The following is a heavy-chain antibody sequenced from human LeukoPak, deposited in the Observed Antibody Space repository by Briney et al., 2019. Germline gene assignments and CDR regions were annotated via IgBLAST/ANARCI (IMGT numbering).Heavy chain of an antibody. CDR3: ASRPKGVGWYFDL. V-gene: IGHV7-4-1*02. CDR1: GYTFTSYA. J-gene: IGHJ2*01. CDR2: INTNTGNP. Sequence: ASVKVSCKASGYTFTSYAMNWVRQAPGQGLEWMGWINTNTGNPTYAQGFTGRFVFSLDTSVSTAYLQISSLKAEDTAVYYCASRPKGVGWYFDLWGRGTLVTVSS. D-gene: IGHD3-16*01.